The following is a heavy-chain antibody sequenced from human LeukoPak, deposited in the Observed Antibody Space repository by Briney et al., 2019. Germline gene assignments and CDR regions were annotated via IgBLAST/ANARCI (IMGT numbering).Heavy chain of an antibody. Sequence: PSETLSLTCAVYGGSFSGYYWSWIRQPPGKGLEWIGEINHSGSTNYNPSLKSRVTISVDTSKNQFSLKLSSVTAADTAVYYCARGSPDFWSGYSPYYYGMDVWGQGTTDTVSS. CDR3: ARGSPDFWSGYSPYYYGMDV. J-gene: IGHJ6*02. V-gene: IGHV4-34*01. CDR2: INHSGST. CDR1: GGSFSGYY. D-gene: IGHD3-3*01.